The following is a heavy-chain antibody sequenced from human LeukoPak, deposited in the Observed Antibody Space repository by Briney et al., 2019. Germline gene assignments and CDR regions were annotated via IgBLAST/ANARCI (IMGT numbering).Heavy chain of an antibody. CDR1: GFTFRSYS. Sequence: GGSLRLSCAASGFTFRSYSMHWVRQAPGKGLEWLALISYDGTNKYYADSVKGRFTISRDNSKNTLYLQMSSLRAEDTAVYYCARGRDYGNHWGQGTLVTVSS. J-gene: IGHJ5*02. CDR2: ISYDGTNK. CDR3: ARGRDYGNH. D-gene: IGHD4-17*01. V-gene: IGHV3-30-3*01.